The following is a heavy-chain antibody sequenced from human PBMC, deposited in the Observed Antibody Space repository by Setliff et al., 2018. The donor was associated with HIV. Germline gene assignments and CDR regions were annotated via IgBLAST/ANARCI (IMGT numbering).Heavy chain of an antibody. CDR1: GITFSSYW. CDR2: IKQDGSER. J-gene: IGHJ4*02. CDR3: AQITVMGY. Sequence: PGGSLRLSCVAFGITFSSYWMSWVRQAPGKGLEWVANIKQDGSERSYVDSVKGRFTISRDNAKNSLYLQMNSLRAEDTAVYYCAQITVMGYWGQGTLVTVSS. V-gene: IGHV3-7*01. D-gene: IGHD4-4*01.